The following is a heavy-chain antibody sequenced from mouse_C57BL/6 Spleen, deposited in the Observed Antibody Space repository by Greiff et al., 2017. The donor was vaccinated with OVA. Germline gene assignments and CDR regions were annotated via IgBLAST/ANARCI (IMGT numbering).Heavy chain of an antibody. CDR2: IWSGGST. D-gene: IGHD5-1*01. CDR3: ARNPTVVPSYWYFDV. Sequence: QVQLQQSGPGLVQPSQCLSITCTVSGFSLTSYGVHWVSQSPGKGLEWLGVIWSGGSTDYNAAFISRLSISKDNSTSQVFFKMNSLQADDTAIYYWARNPTVVPSYWYFDVWGTGTTVTVSS. CDR1: GFSLTSYG. V-gene: IGHV2-2*01. J-gene: IGHJ1*03.